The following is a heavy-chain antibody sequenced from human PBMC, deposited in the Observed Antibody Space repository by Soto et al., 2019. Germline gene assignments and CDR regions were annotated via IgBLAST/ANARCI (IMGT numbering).Heavy chain of an antibody. V-gene: IGHV4-30-4*01. J-gene: IGHJ6*02. CDR3: ARDPFRRPKYASYSYGMDV. Sequence: SETLSLTCTVSGASISSGDYYWSWIRQPPGKGLEWIGYIYYSGSTYYNPSLKSRVTISLDTSKSQFSLNLSSVTAADTAVYYCARDPFRRPKYASYSYGMDVWGQGTTVTVSS. D-gene: IGHD2-2*01. CDR2: IYYSGST. CDR1: GASISSGDYY.